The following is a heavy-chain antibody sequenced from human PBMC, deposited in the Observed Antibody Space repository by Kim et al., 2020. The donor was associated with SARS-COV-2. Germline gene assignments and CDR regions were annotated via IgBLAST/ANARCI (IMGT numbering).Heavy chain of an antibody. D-gene: IGHD2-21*02. V-gene: IGHV3-53*01. CDR3: ARDRFPTAAYYYYGMDV. Sequence: GGSLRLSCAASGFTVSSNYMSWVRQAPGKGLEWVSVIYSGGSTYYADSVKGRFTISRDNSENTLYLQMNSLRAEDTAVYYCARDRFPTAAYYYYGMDVWGQGTTVTVSS. CDR2: IYSGGST. CDR1: GFTVSSNY. J-gene: IGHJ6*02.